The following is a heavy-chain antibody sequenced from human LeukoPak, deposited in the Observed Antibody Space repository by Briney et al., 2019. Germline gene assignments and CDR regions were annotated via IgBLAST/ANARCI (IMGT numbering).Heavy chain of an antibody. D-gene: IGHD1-26*01. CDR2: IYYSGST. V-gene: IGHV4-30-4*01. Sequence: PSQTLSLTCTVSGGSISSGDYYWSWIRQPPGKGLEWIEYIYYSGSTYYNPSLKSRVTISVDTSKSQFSLKLTSVTAADTAVYYCARDRVGATTWLDYWGQGTLVTVSS. J-gene: IGHJ4*02. CDR1: GGSISSGDYY. CDR3: ARDRVGATTWLDY.